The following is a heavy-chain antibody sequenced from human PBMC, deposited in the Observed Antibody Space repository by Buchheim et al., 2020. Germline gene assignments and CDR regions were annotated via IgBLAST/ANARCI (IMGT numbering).Heavy chain of an antibody. CDR1: GFTVSSNY. D-gene: IGHD3-9*01. J-gene: IGHJ4*02. CDR3: ARQFTYYDILTGYPTSGFDY. V-gene: IGHV3-66*04. CDR2: IYSGGST. Sequence: EVQLVESGGGLVQPGGSLRLSCAASGFTVSSNYTSWVRQAPGKGLEWVSVIYSGGSTYYADSVKGRFTISRDNSKNTLYLQMNSLRAEDTAVYYCARQFTYYDILTGYPTSGFDYWGQGTL.